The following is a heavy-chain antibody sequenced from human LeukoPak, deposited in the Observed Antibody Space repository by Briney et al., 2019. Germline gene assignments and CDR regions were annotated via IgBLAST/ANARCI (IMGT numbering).Heavy chain of an antibody. V-gene: IGHV1-2*06. CDR1: GYTFTGYY. D-gene: IGHD5-18*01. CDR3: ARGYSYGRPFDP. CDR2: INPNSGGT. Sequence: ASVKVFCKASGYTFTGYYMHWVRQAPGQGLEWMGRINPNSGGTNYAQKFQGRVTMTRDTSISTAYMELSRLRSDDTAVYYCARGYSYGRPFDPWGQGTLVTVSS. J-gene: IGHJ5*02.